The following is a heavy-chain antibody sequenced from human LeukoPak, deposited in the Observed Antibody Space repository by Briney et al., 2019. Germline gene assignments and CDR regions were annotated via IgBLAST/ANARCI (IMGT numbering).Heavy chain of an antibody. CDR1: GYTFTAYY. V-gene: IGHV1-2*02. CDR2: INPNSGGT. J-gene: IGHJ4*02. D-gene: IGHD1-26*01. CDR3: ARGSGSYYDTFFDY. Sequence: ASVKVSCKASGYTFTAYYVHWVRQAPGQGLEWMGWINPNSGGTNYVQKFQGRVTMTRDTSISTTYMELSRLTSDDTAVYYCARGSGSYYDTFFDYWGQGTLVTVSS.